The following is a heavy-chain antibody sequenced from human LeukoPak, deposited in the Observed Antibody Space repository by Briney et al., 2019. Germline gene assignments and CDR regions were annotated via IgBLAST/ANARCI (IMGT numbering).Heavy chain of an antibody. CDR3: ARAKSVTYGVPRRVSWYFDL. CDR1: GGSISSDY. CDR2: IYTSGST. J-gene: IGHJ2*01. D-gene: IGHD4-17*01. Sequence: PSETLSLTCTVSGGSISSDYWSWIRQPAGKGLEWIGRIYTSGSTNYNPSLKSRVTISVDTSKNQFSLKLSSVTAADTAVYYCARAKSVTYGVPRRVSWYFDLWGRGTLVTVSS. V-gene: IGHV4-4*07.